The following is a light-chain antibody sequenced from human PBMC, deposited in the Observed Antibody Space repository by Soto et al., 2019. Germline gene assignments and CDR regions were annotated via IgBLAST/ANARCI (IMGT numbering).Light chain of an antibody. CDR1: QSVSSSY. V-gene: IGKV3-20*01. CDR3: QQYGGSPPYT. J-gene: IGKJ2*01. CDR2: GAS. Sequence: EIVLTQSPGTLSLSPGERATLSCRASQSVSSSYLAWYQQKPGQTPRLLIYGASSTATGIPDRFSGSGSGADFTLNISRLEPEDFAVYYCQQYGGSPPYTFGQGTKLEI.